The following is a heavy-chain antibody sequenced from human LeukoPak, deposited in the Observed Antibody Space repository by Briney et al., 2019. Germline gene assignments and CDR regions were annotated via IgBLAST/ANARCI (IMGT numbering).Heavy chain of an antibody. J-gene: IGHJ4*02. D-gene: IGHD1-26*01. CDR1: GFTFSSYG. CDR2: ISYDGSNK. Sequence: GGSLRLSCAASGFTFSSYGMHWVREAPGKGLEWVAVISYDGSNKYYADSVKGRITISSDNSKNTLYLQMNSLRAEDTAVYYCAKGGEDGSYYGYWGQGTLVTVSS. CDR3: AKGGEDGSYYGY. V-gene: IGHV3-30*18.